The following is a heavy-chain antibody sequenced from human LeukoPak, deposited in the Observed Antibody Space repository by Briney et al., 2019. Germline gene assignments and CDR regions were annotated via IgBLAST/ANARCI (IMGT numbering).Heavy chain of an antibody. CDR1: GGSISSYY. D-gene: IGHD6-19*01. CDR2: IYYSGST. V-gene: IGHV4-59*01. J-gene: IGHJ5*02. CDR3: ARDDPSSGWYGNWFDP. Sequence: PSETLSLTCTVSGGSISSYYWSWIRQPPGKGLEWIGYIYYSGSTNYNPSLKSRVTISVDTSKNQFSLKPSSVTAADTAVYYCARDDPSSGWYGNWFDPWGQGTLVTVSS.